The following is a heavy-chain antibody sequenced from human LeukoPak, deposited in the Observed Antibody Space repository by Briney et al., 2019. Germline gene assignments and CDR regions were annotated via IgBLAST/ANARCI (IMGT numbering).Heavy chain of an antibody. CDR3: ARGVSMADFDY. V-gene: IGHV4-59*01. D-gene: IGHD2-8*01. CDR1: GGSISSYY. J-gene: IGHJ4*02. Sequence: SETLSLTCTVSGGSISSYYWSWIRQPPGKGLEWIGYIYYSGSTNYNPSLKSRVTISVDTSKNQFSLKLSSVTAADTAVYYCARGVSMADFDYWGQGTLVTVSS. CDR2: IYYSGST.